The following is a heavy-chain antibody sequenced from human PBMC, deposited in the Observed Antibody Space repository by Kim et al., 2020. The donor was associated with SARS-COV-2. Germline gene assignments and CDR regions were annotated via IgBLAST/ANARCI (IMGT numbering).Heavy chain of an antibody. Sequence: GGSLRLSCAASGFTFTNYDISWVRQAPGKGLEWVSIINISGTRTYYTDSVQGRFTITRDNAKNTQFLQMNSQRAEDTAVYYCARVQIWPQRQMDVWGRGTTVTVSS. CDR2: INISGTRT. J-gene: IGHJ6*02. D-gene: IGHD6-25*01. V-gene: IGHV3-23*01. CDR3: ARVQIWPQRQMDV. CDR1: GFTFTNYD.